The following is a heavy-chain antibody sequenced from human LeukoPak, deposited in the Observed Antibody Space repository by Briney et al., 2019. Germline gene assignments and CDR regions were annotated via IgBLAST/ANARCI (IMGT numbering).Heavy chain of an antibody. Sequence: GESLKISCKGSGDIFTSYWIAWVRQVPGKGLEWMGIIYPGDSDTRYSPSFQGQVTISADKSISTAYLQWSSLKASDTAMYYCARGRDGYNFYFDPWGQGTLVTVSS. J-gene: IGHJ5*02. CDR2: IYPGDSDT. CDR3: ARGRDGYNFYFDP. CDR1: GDIFTSYW. V-gene: IGHV5-51*01. D-gene: IGHD5-24*01.